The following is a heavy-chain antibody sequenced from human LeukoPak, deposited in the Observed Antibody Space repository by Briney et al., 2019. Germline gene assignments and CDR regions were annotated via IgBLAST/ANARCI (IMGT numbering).Heavy chain of an antibody. Sequence: GGSLRLSCAASGFTFSSYSMNWVRQAPGKGLEWVSVIYRGGTTYYADSVKGRFTISRDNSKNTLYLQMNNLRAEDTAVYYCARGGYTYGHFDYWGQGTLVTVSS. CDR3: ARGGYTYGHFDY. CDR1: GFTFSSYS. V-gene: IGHV3-53*01. D-gene: IGHD5-18*01. CDR2: IYRGGTT. J-gene: IGHJ4*02.